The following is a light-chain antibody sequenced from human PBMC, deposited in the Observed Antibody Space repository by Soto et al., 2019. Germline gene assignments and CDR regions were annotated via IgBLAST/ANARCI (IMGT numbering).Light chain of an antibody. Sequence: QSVLTQPPSVSEAPGQKVTISCSGSSSNIGNKYVSWYQQLPGTAPKLLIYENNKRPSGIPDRFSGSKSGTSATLGITGLQTGDEADYYCGSWDSSLSAVVFGGGTKVTVL. CDR2: ENN. CDR1: SSNIGNKY. V-gene: IGLV1-51*02. J-gene: IGLJ2*01. CDR3: GSWDSSLSAVV.